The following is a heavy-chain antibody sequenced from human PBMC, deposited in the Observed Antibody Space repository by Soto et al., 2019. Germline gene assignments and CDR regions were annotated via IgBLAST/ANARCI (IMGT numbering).Heavy chain of an antibody. J-gene: IGHJ6*02. CDR1: GYTFTSYG. CDR2: ISAYNGNT. CDR3: AIIADFWSGYPRHYGMDV. V-gene: IGHV1-18*01. D-gene: IGHD3-3*01. Sequence: QVQLVQSGAEVKKPGASVKVSCKASGYTFTSYGISWARQAPGQGLEWMGWISAYNGNTNYAQKLQGRVTMTTDTSTSTAYMELRSLRSDDTAVYYCAIIADFWSGYPRHYGMDVWGQGTTVTVSS.